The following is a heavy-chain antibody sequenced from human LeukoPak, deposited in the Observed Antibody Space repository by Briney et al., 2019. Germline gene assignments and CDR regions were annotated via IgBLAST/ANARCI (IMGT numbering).Heavy chain of an antibody. Sequence: ASVKVSCKASGGTFSSYAISWVRQAPGQGLEWMGGIIPIFGTANYAQKFQGRVTITADESTSTAYMELRSLRSDDTAVYYCARDLGSSSWYRGPGYFDYWGQGTLVTVSS. V-gene: IGHV1-69*13. CDR3: ARDLGSSSWYRGPGYFDY. CDR2: IIPIFGTA. J-gene: IGHJ4*02. CDR1: GGTFSSYA. D-gene: IGHD6-13*01.